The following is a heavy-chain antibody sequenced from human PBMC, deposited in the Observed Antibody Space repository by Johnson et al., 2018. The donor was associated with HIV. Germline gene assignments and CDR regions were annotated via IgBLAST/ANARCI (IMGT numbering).Heavy chain of an antibody. CDR3: AKDIGWELQSAFDI. CDR2: IYGGGSA. CDR1: GFTVSSNY. D-gene: IGHD1-26*01. Sequence: VQLVESGGGLVQPGGSLRLSCAASGFTVSSNYMSWVRQAPGKGLEWVAVIYGGGSAYYADYVEGRCTISRDNSKNTLYLQMNSLRAEDTALYYCAKDIGWELQSAFDIWGQGTMVTVSS. J-gene: IGHJ3*02. V-gene: IGHV3-66*01.